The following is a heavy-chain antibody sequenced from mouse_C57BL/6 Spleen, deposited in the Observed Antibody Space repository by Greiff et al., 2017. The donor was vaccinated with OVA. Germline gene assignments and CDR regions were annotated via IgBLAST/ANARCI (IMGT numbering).Heavy chain of an antibody. CDR3: AGGNWDAMDY. V-gene: IGHV3-6*01. CDR1: GYSITSGYY. Sequence: EVQRVESGPGLVKPSQSLSLTCSVTGYSITSGYYWNWIRQFPGNKLEWMGYISYDGSNNYNPSLKNRISITRDTSKNQFFLKLNSVTTEDTATYYCAGGNWDAMDYWGQGTSVTVSS. D-gene: IGHD4-1*01. CDR2: ISYDGSN. J-gene: IGHJ4*01.